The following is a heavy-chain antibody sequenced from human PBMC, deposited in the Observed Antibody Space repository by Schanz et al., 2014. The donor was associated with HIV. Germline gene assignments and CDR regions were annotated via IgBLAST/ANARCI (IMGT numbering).Heavy chain of an antibody. CDR1: GFTFSSYG. Sequence: VQLVESGGGVVQPGRSLRLSCAASGFTFSSYGMHWVRQAPGKGLEWVSYISSSSSTIYYADSVKGRFTISRDNAKNSLYLQMKSLRSDDTAVYYCAKDAYRSGWFYFDSWGQGTPVTVSS. J-gene: IGHJ4*02. D-gene: IGHD6-19*01. V-gene: IGHV3-48*01. CDR3: AKDAYRSGWFYFDS. CDR2: ISSSSSTI.